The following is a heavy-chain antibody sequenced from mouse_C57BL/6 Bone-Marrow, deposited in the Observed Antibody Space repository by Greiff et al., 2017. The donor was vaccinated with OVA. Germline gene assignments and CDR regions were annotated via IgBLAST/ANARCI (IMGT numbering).Heavy chain of an antibody. CDR2: IDPNSGGT. D-gene: IGHD1-1*01. Sequence: QVQLKQPGAELVKPGASVKLSCKASGYTFTSYWMHWVKQRPGRGLEWIGRIDPNSGGTKYNEKFKSKATLTVDKPSSTAYMQLRSLTSEDSAVYYCARSDYYGSSLFDYWGQGTTLTVSS. CDR3: ARSDYYGSSLFDY. J-gene: IGHJ2*01. V-gene: IGHV1-72*01. CDR1: GYTFTSYW.